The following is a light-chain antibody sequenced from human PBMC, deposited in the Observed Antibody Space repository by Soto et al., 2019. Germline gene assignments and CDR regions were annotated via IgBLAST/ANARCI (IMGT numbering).Light chain of an antibody. CDR3: QQYDNSPIT. V-gene: IGKV3-20*01. CDR1: QSISSSF. Sequence: EIVLTQSPGILSLSPGERASLSFGASQSISSSFLAWYQQKPGQAPRLLIYGASSRATGIPDRFSGTGSETDFTLTISRLEPEDFAVYYCQQYDNSPITFGQGTRLAIK. J-gene: IGKJ5*01. CDR2: GAS.